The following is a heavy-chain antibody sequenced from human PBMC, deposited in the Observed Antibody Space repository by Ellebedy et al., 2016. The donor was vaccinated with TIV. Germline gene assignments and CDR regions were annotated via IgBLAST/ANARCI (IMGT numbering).Heavy chain of an antibody. CDR2: VYYSWSP. V-gene: IGHV4-39*01. CDR3: ARTDPWQPIDD. CDR1: GGSVSSTRYY. D-gene: IGHD2-21*02. J-gene: IGHJ4*02. Sequence: MPSETLSLTCSVSGGSVSSTRYYWAWIRQPPGKGLEYIGSVYYSWSPYYNPSFKSRVTLSADTSKNQFSLNLRTVTAADTAVYYCARTDPWQPIDDWGQGTLVSVSS.